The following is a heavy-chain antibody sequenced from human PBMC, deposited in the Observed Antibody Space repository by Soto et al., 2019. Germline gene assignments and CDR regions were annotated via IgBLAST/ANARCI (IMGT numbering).Heavy chain of an antibody. CDR2: IHPSSSHI. D-gene: IGHD2-15*01. V-gene: IGHV3-21*02. J-gene: IGHJ3*01. CDR3: VRGYCGGGGCYLRRDAFDV. CDR1: GFTFASYH. Sequence: EVQLVESGGGLVMPGGSLRLSCAASGFTFASYHMSWVRQAPGKGLDWVSSIHPSSSHIYYSDSVRGRFTISRDDSKNSVHLDMNLLRTEDVAIYYCVRGYCGGGGCYLRRDAFDVWGQGTAVTVSS.